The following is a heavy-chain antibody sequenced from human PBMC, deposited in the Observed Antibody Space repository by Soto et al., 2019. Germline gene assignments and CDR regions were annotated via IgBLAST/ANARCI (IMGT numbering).Heavy chain of an antibody. CDR1: GYTFTSYY. Sequence: ASVKVSCKASGYTFTSYYMHWVRQAPGQGLEWMGIINPSGGSTSYAQKFQGRVTMTRDTSTSTVYMELSSLRSEDTAVYYCARDAMVRGVTNYFDYWGQGTLVTVSS. CDR2: INPSGGST. D-gene: IGHD3-10*01. V-gene: IGHV1-46*03. J-gene: IGHJ4*02. CDR3: ARDAMVRGVTNYFDY.